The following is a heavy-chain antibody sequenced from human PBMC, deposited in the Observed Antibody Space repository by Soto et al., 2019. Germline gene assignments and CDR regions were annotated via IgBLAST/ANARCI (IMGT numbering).Heavy chain of an antibody. CDR3: AAGGISPGNYHYYAMDV. D-gene: IGHD3-16*01. CDR2: IYPGDSDT. Sequence: GESLKISCKGSGYSFTSYWIGWVRQMPGKGLEWMGFIYPGDSDTRYSPSFQGQVTISADKSISTAYLQWSSVKASDTAVYYCAAGGISPGNYHYYAMDVWGQGTTVTVSS. CDR1: GYSFTSYW. V-gene: IGHV5-51*01. J-gene: IGHJ6*02.